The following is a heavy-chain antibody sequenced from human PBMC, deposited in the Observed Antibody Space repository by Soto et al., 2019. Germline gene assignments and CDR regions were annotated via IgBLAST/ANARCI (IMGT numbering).Heavy chain of an antibody. CDR1: GYTFTSYY. CDR3: AKPDKDYYDSSGYNPWFDP. Sequence: ASVKVSCKASGYTFTSYYIHWVRQPPGQGLEWVGLINPSGASTTYAQKFQGRVTMTRDTSTSTVYMELNSLRAADTAVYYCAKPDKDYYDSSGYNPWFDPWGQGTLVTV. J-gene: IGHJ5*02. D-gene: IGHD3-22*01. V-gene: IGHV1-46*01. CDR2: INPSGAST.